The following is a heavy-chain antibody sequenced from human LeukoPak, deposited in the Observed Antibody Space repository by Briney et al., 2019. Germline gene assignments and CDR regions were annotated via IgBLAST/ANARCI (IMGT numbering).Heavy chain of an antibody. CDR3: ANGGDSSSWSTVDY. V-gene: IGHV3-30*18. Sequence: GGSLRLSCAASGFTLSSFGMHWVGQAPGKGLEWVAVISYDGSNKYYADSVKGRFTISRGNSKNTLYLQRNSLIAEDTAVYYCANGGDSSSWSTVDYCGQGTLVTVSS. CDR2: ISYDGSNK. J-gene: IGHJ4*02. D-gene: IGHD6-13*01. CDR1: GFTLSSFG.